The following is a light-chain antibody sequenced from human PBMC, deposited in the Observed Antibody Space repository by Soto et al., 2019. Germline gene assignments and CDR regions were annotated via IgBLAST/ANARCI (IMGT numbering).Light chain of an antibody. Sequence: EIVLTQSPGTLSLSPGERATLSCRASQSVSSSYLAWYQQKPGQAPRLLIYDTSTRATGIPARFSGSGSGTEFTLTISSLQSEDFAAYYGQQYSNWPPITFGQGTRLEIK. J-gene: IGKJ5*01. CDR2: DTS. CDR3: QQYSNWPPIT. V-gene: IGKV3-15*01. CDR1: QSVSSSY.